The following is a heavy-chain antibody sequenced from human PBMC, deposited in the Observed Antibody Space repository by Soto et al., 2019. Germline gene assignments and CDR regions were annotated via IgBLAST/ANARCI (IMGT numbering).Heavy chain of an antibody. CDR3: ARDIDPALITAAGSFFDP. J-gene: IGHJ5*02. Sequence: QVQLVQSGAEVKKPGASVKVSYKASGYTFTSYGISWVRQAPGQGLEWMGWISAYNGNTNYAQKLQGRVTMTTDTSTSTAYMELRSLRSDDTAVYYCARDIDPALITAAGSFFDPWGQGTLVTVSS. V-gene: IGHV1-18*01. CDR2: ISAYNGNT. CDR1: GYTFTSYG. D-gene: IGHD6-13*01.